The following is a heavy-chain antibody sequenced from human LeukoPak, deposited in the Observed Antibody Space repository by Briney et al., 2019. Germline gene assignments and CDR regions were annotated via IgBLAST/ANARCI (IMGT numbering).Heavy chain of an antibody. D-gene: IGHD2-2*01. V-gene: IGHV1-2*05. CDR2: IDPNSGGT. CDR1: GYTFTCYY. Sequence: ASVKVSCKASGYTFTCYYMHRVRQAPGQGIEWMGRIDPNSGGTNYVQTFQGRVTMTRDTSISTAYMELSRLRSDDTDVYYCARQLPSFIVVVPAADFDYSGQGTLVTVSS. CDR3: ARQLPSFIVVVPAADFDY. J-gene: IGHJ4*02.